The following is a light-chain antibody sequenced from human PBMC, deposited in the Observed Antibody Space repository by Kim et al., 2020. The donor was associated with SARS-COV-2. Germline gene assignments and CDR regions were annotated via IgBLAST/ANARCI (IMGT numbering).Light chain of an antibody. CDR1: SPRSYY. Sequence: ALGQTGRITCQGDSPRSYYASWYQQKPGQAPVLVIYGKNNRPSGIPDRFSGSSSGNTASLTITGAQAEDEADYYCNSRDSSGNHWVFGGGTQLTVL. CDR2: GKN. CDR3: NSRDSSGNHWV. J-gene: IGLJ3*02. V-gene: IGLV3-19*01.